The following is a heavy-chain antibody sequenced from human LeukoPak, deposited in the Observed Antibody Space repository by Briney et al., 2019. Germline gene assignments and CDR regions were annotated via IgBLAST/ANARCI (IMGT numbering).Heavy chain of an antibody. CDR1: GYTFTGYY. V-gene: IGHV1-2*02. CDR2: INPNSGGT. D-gene: IGHD6-13*01. Sequence: VASVKVTCNASGYTFTGYYMHWVRQAPGQGLEWMGWINPNSGGTNYAQKFQGRVTMTRDTSISTAYMEQSRLRSDDTAVYYCARVASSSSWPPATGWGQGTLVTVSS. CDR3: ARVASSSSWPPATG. J-gene: IGHJ4*02.